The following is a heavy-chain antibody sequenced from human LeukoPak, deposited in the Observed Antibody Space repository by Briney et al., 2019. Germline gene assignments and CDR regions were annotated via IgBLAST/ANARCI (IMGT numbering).Heavy chain of an antibody. J-gene: IGHJ3*02. D-gene: IGHD2-21*01. CDR1: GGSISSSSYY. CDR3: ASRAPFQYCGGDCAHSLTGDAFDI. CDR2: IYYSGST. Sequence: SETLSLTCTVSGGSISSSSYYWGWIRQPPGKGLEWIGSIYYSGSTYYNPSLKSRVTIPVDTSKNQFSLKLSSVTAAGTAVYYCASRAPFQYCGGDCAHSLTGDAFDIWGQGTMVTVSS. V-gene: IGHV4-39*01.